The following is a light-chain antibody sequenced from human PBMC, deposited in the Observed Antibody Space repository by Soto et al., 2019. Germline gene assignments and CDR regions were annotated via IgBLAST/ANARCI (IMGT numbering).Light chain of an antibody. CDR2: GAS. CDR1: QSVTSSY. CDR3: QQYGSSPPIT. Sequence: DIVLTQSPGTLSLTQGDRATLSCRASQSVTSSYLAWHQQKPGQAPRLLIYGASNRATGIPDRFSGSGSGTDFTLTISRLEPEDFAVYYCQQYGSSPPITFGQGTRLEVK. J-gene: IGKJ5*01. V-gene: IGKV3-20*01.